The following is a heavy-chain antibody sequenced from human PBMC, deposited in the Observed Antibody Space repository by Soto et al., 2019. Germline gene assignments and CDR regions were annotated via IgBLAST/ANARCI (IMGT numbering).Heavy chain of an antibody. CDR1: GGSMNSYH. D-gene: IGHD6-13*01. J-gene: IGHJ5*02. V-gene: IGHV4-4*07. CDR2: IHSSGST. Sequence: ETLSLTCTVSGGSMNSYHWSWIRQPAGKGLEWIGHIHSSGSTNYNPSLKSRVTMSVDTSKNQFSLRLMSVTAADTAVYYCARDQGVAAAGITWFDPWGQGSLVTVSS. CDR3: ARDQGVAAAGITWFDP.